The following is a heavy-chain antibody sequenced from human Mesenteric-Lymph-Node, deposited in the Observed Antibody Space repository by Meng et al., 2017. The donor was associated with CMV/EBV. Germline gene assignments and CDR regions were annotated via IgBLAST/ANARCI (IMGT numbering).Heavy chain of an antibody. Sequence: LKISCAASGFTFSSYSMNWVRQAPGKGLEWVSSISSSSSYIYYADSVKGRFTISRDNAKKSLYLEMNSLTAEDTAVYYCAREECSGGSCYGMDVWGQGTTVTVSS. V-gene: IGHV3-21*04. CDR3: AREECSGGSCYGMDV. CDR2: ISSSSSYI. CDR1: GFTFSSYS. D-gene: IGHD2-15*01. J-gene: IGHJ6*02.